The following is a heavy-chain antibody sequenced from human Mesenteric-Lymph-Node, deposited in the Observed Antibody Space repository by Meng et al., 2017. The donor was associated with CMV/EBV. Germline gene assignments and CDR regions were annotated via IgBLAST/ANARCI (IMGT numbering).Heavy chain of an antibody. CDR3: ARVRGSSVVDY. CDR2: IYHSGST. D-gene: IGHD6-6*01. Sequence: SETLSLTCTVSNGPISSYYWNWIRQPPGKGLEWIGSIYHSGSTNYNPSLKSRVTMSVDTSKNQFSLNLRSVTAADTAMSYCARVRGSSVVDYWGQGTLVTVSS. V-gene: IGHV4-59*01. CDR1: NGPISSYY. J-gene: IGHJ4*01.